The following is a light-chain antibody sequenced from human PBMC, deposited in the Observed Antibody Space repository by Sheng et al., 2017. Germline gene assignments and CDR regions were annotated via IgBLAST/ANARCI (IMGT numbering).Light chain of an antibody. CDR2: ATF. J-gene: IGKJ1*01. CDR1: QGISNY. CDR3: LQHSDYPWT. Sequence: DIQMTQSPSVVSASVGDSVTLTCRASQGISNYVAWFQQKPGKVPKRLIYATFSLQSGVPSRFSGSGSGTEFTLTIGSLQPEDFATYYCLQHSDYPWTFGQGTEVDIK. V-gene: IGKV1-17*03.